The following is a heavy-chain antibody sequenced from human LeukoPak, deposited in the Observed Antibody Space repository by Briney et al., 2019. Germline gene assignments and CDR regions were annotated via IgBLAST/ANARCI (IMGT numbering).Heavy chain of an antibody. CDR3: ARERSFGVVIISDDAFDI. D-gene: IGHD3-3*01. Sequence: PSETLSLTCTVSGGSFSSYYWSWIRQPPGKGLEWIGYIYYSGSTNYNPSLKSRVTISVDTSKNQFSLKLSSVTAADTAVYYCARERSFGVVIISDDAFDIWGQGTMVTVSS. CDR2: IYYSGST. V-gene: IGHV4-59*01. J-gene: IGHJ3*02. CDR1: GGSFSSYY.